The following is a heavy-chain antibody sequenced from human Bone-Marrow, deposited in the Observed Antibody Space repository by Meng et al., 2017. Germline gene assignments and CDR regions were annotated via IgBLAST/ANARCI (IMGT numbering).Heavy chain of an antibody. CDR1: GGSFSGYY. D-gene: IGHD3-22*01. V-gene: IGHV4-34*01. J-gene: IGHJ4*02. Sequence: SETSLTCAVYGGSFSGYYWSWIRQPPGKGLEWIGEINHSGSTNYNPSLKSRVTISVDTSKNQFSLKLSSVTAADTAVYYCGGSSGYPIDYWGQGTLVTVSS. CDR2: INHSGST. CDR3: GGSSGYPIDY.